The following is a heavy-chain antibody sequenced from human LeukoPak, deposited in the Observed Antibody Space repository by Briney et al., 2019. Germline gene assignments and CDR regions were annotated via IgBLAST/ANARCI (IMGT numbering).Heavy chain of an antibody. CDR3: ARDRYYDSSGYYAPFDY. V-gene: IGHV7-4-1*02. J-gene: IGHJ4*02. D-gene: IGHD3-22*01. Sequence: GASVKVSCKASGYSFTTYAMNWLRQAPGQGLEWMGWINPDTGNPTYAQGFTGRFVFSLDTSVSTAYLQISSLKAEDTAVYYCARDRYYDSSGYYAPFDYWGQGTLVTVSS. CDR2: INPDTGNP. CDR1: GYSFTTYA.